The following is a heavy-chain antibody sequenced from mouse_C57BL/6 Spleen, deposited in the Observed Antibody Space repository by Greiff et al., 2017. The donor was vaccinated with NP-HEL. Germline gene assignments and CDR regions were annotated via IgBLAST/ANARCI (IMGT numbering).Heavy chain of an antibody. CDR3: GGRSLLWLRGGQFDY. CDR1: GYAFSSSW. J-gene: IGHJ2*01. V-gene: IGHV1-82*01. Sequence: VQLQESGPELVKPGASVKISCKASGYAFSSSWMNWVKQRPGKVLEWIGRIYPGDGDTNYNGKFKGKATLTADKSSSTAYMQLSSLTSEDSAVYYYGGRSLLWLRGGQFDYWGQGTTLTVSS. D-gene: IGHD2-2*01. CDR2: IYPGDGDT.